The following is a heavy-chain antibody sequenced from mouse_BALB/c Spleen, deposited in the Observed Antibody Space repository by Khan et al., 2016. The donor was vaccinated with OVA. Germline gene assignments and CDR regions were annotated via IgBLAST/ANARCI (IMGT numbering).Heavy chain of an antibody. J-gene: IGHJ4*01. CDR3: ARAYYRYDGYYAMDY. V-gene: IGHV2-6-4*01. D-gene: IGHD2-14*01. Sequence: QVQLKESGPGLVAPSQSLSITCTVSGFSLSRYNIHWVRQPPGKGLEWLGMIWGGGGTDYNSTLKSRLSISKDTSKNQVFLQMNSLQTDDTAMYFCARAYYRYDGYYAMDYWGQGTSVTVSS. CDR2: IWGGGGT. CDR1: GFSLSRYN.